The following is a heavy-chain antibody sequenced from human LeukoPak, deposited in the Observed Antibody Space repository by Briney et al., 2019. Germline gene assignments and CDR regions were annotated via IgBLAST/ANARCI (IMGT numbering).Heavy chain of an antibody. J-gene: IGHJ4*02. CDR1: GFTFSSYG. V-gene: IGHV3-30*03. CDR2: ISYDGSNK. D-gene: IGHD4-17*01. CDR3: TTTSDYGDHKR. Sequence: PGGSLRLSCAASGFTFSSYGMHWVRQAPGKGLEWVAVISYDGSNKYYADSVKGRFTISRDNSKNTLYLQMNSLKTEDTAVYYCTTTSDYGDHKRWGQGTLVTVSS.